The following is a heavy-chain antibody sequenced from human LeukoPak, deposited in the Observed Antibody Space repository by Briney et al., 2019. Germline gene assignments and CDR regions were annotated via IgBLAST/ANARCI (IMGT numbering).Heavy chain of an antibody. CDR1: GFTFSSYA. J-gene: IGHJ4*02. V-gene: IGHV3-23*01. Sequence: GGSLRLSCAASGFTFSSYAMSWVRQAPGKGLEWVSAISGSGGSTYYADSVKGRFTISRDNAKNTLYLQMDSLRAEDTGVYYCARSNHADDFWGQGTLVTVSS. CDR3: ARSNHADDF. CDR2: ISGSGGST. D-gene: IGHD1-14*01.